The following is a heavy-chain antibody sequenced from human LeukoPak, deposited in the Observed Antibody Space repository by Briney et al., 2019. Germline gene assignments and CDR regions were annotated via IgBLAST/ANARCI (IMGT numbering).Heavy chain of an antibody. Sequence: GGSLRLSCAASGFTFSSYWMNWARQAPGKGLEWVASINHNGNVNYYVDSVKGRFTISRDNAKNSLYLQMSNLRAEDTAVYFCARGGGLDVWGQGATITVSS. J-gene: IGHJ6*02. V-gene: IGHV3-7*03. CDR1: GFTFSSYW. CDR2: INHNGNVN. D-gene: IGHD3-16*01. CDR3: ARGGGLDV.